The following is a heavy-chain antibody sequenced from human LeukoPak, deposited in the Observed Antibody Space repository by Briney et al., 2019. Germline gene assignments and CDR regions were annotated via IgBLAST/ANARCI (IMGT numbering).Heavy chain of an antibody. CDR1: GGSISSYY. D-gene: IGHD3-3*01. V-gene: IGHV4-59*01. CDR2: IYYTGST. Sequence: SETLSLTCTVSGGSISSYYWSWIRQPPGKGLEWIGYIYYTGSTNYNPSLKSRVTISVDTSKNQFSLKLSSVTAADTAVYYCARVEESPKESPTRFYDFWSGYHSMDYYYYMDVWGKGTTVTVSS. J-gene: IGHJ6*03. CDR3: ARVEESPKESPTRFYDFWSGYHSMDYYYYMDV.